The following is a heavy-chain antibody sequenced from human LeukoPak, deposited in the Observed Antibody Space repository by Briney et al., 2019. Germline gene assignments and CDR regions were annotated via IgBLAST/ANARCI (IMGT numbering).Heavy chain of an antibody. Sequence: GGSLRLSCVPSQFTFHTYAMSWVRQRPGQGPEGVSVISSSGETTDYAESVKGRFIISRDNTKNTLYLPLESPGVDDTAIYYCAKDPRAMGRYFFDDWGQGSLVIVSS. D-gene: IGHD1-14*01. J-gene: IGHJ4*01. CDR2: ISSSGETT. CDR1: QFTFHTYA. V-gene: IGHV3-23*01. CDR3: AKDPRAMGRYFFDD.